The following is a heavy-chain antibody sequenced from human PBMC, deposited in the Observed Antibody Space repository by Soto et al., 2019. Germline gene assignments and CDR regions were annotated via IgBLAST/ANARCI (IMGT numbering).Heavy chain of an antibody. J-gene: IGHJ6*02. CDR2: FDPEDGET. D-gene: IGHD5-12*01. V-gene: IGHV1-24*01. Sequence: ASVKVSCKVSGYTLTELSMHWVRQAPGKGLEWMGGFDPEDGETIYAQKFQGRVTMTEDTSTDTAYMELSSLRSEDTAVYYCATSSQRVATKNYYYYGMDVWGQGTTVTVSS. CDR1: GYTLTELS. CDR3: ATSSQRVATKNYYYYGMDV.